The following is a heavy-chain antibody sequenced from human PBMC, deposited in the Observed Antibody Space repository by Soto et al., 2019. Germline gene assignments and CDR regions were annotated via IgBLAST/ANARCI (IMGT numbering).Heavy chain of an antibody. D-gene: IGHD3-22*01. CDR1: GGAFSRYA. Sequence: QVQLVQSGAEVKKPGSSVKVSCKASGGAFSRYAISWVRQAPGQGLEWMGGIIPIFGKANYAQKFQGRVTITADESTSTGYMELRSLISEDTAVYYCARDGTLYDTSGYYYLYWDQGTLVTVSS. J-gene: IGHJ4*02. CDR2: IIPIFGKA. V-gene: IGHV1-69*01. CDR3: ARDGTLYDTSGYYYLY.